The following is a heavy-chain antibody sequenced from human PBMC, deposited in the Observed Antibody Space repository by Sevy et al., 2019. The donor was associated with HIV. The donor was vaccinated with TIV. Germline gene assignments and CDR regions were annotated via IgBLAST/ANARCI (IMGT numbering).Heavy chain of an antibody. Sequence: SETLSLTCAVYGGSFSGYYWSWIRQPPGKGLEWIGEINHSGSTNYNPSLKSRVTISVDTSKNQFSLKLSPVTAADTAVYYCARGRLRFLEWLDYYYGMDVWGQGTTVTVSS. J-gene: IGHJ6*02. CDR3: ARGRLRFLEWLDYYYGMDV. D-gene: IGHD3-3*01. CDR1: GGSFSGYY. CDR2: INHSGST. V-gene: IGHV4-34*01.